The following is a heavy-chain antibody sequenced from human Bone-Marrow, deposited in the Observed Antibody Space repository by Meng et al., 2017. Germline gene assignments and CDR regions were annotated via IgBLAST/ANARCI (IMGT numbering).Heavy chain of an antibody. D-gene: IGHD3-22*01. J-gene: IGHJ6*02. Sequence: GGSLRLSCAASGFTFREYYMSWIRQAPGKGLEWVSVIYSGGSTYYADSVKGRFTISRHNSKNTLYLQMNSLRAEDTAVYYCARGGDYYDSSGYEANYGMDVWGQGTTVTVSS. CDR3: ARGGDYYDSSGYEANYGMDV. V-gene: IGHV3-53*04. CDR2: IYSGGST. CDR1: GFTFREYY.